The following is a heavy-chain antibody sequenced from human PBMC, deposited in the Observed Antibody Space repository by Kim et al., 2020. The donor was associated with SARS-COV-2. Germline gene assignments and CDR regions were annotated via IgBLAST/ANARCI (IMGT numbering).Heavy chain of an antibody. CDR1: GGSISSSSYY. CDR3: ARSELVGGDY. Sequence: SETLSLTCTVSGGSISSSSYYWGWIRQPPGKGLEWIGSLYYSGSTYYNPSLKSRVTISVDTSKNQFSLKLSPVTAADTAVYCCARSELVGGDYWGQGTLVTGSS. CDR2: LYYSGST. J-gene: IGHJ4*02. D-gene: IGHD2-15*01. V-gene: IGHV4-39*01.